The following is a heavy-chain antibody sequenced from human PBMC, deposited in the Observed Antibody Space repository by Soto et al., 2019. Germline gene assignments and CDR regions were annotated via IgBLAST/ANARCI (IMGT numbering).Heavy chain of an antibody. CDR3: ERRVDCFDY. V-gene: IGHV5-51*01. CDR1: GYSFANYW. Sequence: PGESLKISCKGSGYSFANYWIGWVRQMPGKGLEWMGIIYPGDSETRYSPSFQGQVIISADKSINTAYLQWSSLKASDSAMYYCERRVDCFDYWGQGTMVTVSS. J-gene: IGHJ4*02. CDR2: IYPGDSET.